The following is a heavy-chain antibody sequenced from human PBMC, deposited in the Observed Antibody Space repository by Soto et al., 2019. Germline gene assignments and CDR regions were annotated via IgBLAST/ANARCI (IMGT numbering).Heavy chain of an antibody. J-gene: IGHJ5*02. D-gene: IGHD3-10*01. V-gene: IGHV3-23*01. Sequence: AGSLRLSGTASGFTLQNYAMAWVRQAPGKGLEWVSTLIGGHYGTAYSYSVKGRFTVSRDNSKNCLYLQMNSLGVEDTAMYFCAKGKSTGDIDWFDPWGQGSLVTVSS. CDR2: LIGGHYGT. CDR3: AKGKSTGDIDWFDP. CDR1: GFTLQNYA.